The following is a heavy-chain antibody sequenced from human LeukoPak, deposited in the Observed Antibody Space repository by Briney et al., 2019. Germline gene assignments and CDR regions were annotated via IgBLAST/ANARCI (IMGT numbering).Heavy chain of an antibody. CDR2: ISSSSSYI. J-gene: IGHJ4*02. D-gene: IGHD1-14*01. Sequence: GGSLRLSCAASGFTFSSYSMNWVRQAPGKGLEWVSSISSSSSYIYYADSVKGRSTISRDNAKNSLYLQMNSLRAEDTAVYYCARDSPAGTADYWGQGTLVTVSS. V-gene: IGHV3-21*01. CDR3: ARDSPAGTADY. CDR1: GFTFSSYS.